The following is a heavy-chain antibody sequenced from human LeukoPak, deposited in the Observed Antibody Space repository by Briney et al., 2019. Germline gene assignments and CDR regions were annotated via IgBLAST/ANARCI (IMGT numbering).Heavy chain of an antibody. CDR3: ARDLRGIMTGANEWFDP. D-gene: IGHD1-26*01. J-gene: IGHJ5*02. Sequence: SETLSLTCAVYGGSFSGFYWSWIRQSPGKGLEWIGEINHRGNTNYNPSLKSRVIISVDTSENQFSLELSSVTAADTAVYYCARDLRGIMTGANEWFDPWGQGTLVSVSS. V-gene: IGHV4-34*01. CDR1: GGSFSGFY. CDR2: INHRGNT.